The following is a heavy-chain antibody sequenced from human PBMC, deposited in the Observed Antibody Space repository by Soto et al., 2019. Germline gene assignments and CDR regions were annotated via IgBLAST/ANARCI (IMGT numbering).Heavy chain of an antibody. CDR1: GGTFSSYA. CDR3: ARGGGGGDWFCANWFAP. V-gene: IGHV1-69*01. J-gene: IGHJ5*02. Sequence: QVQLVQSGAEVKKPGSSVKVSCKASGGTFSSYAISWVRQAPGQGLEWMGGIIPIFGTANYAETFQGRVTITADEPTSTAYMELCSLRSEDTAVYYCARGGGGGDWFCANWFAPWGQGTLVTVSS. D-gene: IGHD3-9*01. CDR2: IIPIFGTA.